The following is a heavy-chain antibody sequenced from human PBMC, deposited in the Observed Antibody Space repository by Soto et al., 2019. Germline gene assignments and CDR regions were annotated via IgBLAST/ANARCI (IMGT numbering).Heavy chain of an antibody. V-gene: IGHV3-23*01. CDR3: AKNFYFDS. J-gene: IGHJ4*02. CDR2: INAVDEYT. Sequence: EVQLLESGGGWVQPGGSLRLSCAASGFTFSSYAMSWVRQAPGKGLEWVSSINAVDEYTKYADSVEGRFTISRDNPKNTVYLPMNSLRAEDTAVYYCAKNFYFDSWGQGTLVTVSP. CDR1: GFTFSSYA.